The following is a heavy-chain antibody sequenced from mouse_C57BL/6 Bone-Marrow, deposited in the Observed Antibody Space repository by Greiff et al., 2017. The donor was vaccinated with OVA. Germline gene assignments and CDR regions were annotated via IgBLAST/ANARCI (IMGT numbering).Heavy chain of an antibody. CDR3: ARGWAYYYGSSPYWYFDV. Sequence: EVKVVESGGGLVKPGGSLKLSCAASGFTFSSYAMSWVRQTPEKRLEWVATISDGGSYTYYPDNVKGRFTISRDNAKNNLYLQMSHLKSEDTAMYYCARGWAYYYGSSPYWYFDVWGTGTTVTVSS. V-gene: IGHV5-4*03. D-gene: IGHD1-1*01. CDR1: GFTFSSYA. CDR2: ISDGGSYT. J-gene: IGHJ1*03.